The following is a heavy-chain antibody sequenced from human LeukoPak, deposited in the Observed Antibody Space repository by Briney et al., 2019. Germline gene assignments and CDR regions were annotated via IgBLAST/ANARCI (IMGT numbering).Heavy chain of an antibody. CDR1: GFTFSSYS. V-gene: IGHV3-48*02. D-gene: IGHD1-26*01. CDR3: ARDSISGGYDPLLIGY. CDR2: ISSSSSTI. Sequence: GGSLRLSCAASGFTFSSYSMNWVRQAPGKGLEWVSYISSSSSTIYYADSVKGRFTISRDNAKNSLYLQMNSLRDEDTAVYYCARDSISGGYDPLLIGYWGQGTLVTVSS. J-gene: IGHJ4*02.